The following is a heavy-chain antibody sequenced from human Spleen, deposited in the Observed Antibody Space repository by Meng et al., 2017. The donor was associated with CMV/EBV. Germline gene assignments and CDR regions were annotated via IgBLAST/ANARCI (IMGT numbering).Heavy chain of an antibody. J-gene: IGHJ5*02. CDR2: FDPEDGER. Sequence: ASVKVSCKGSGYTLTEFSMHWVRQAPGRGLEWMGAFDPEDGERIYAQKFQGRLTMTEDTSTDTAYMELSSLRSEDTAVYYCARLQTGTQGVGWFDPWGQGTLVTVSS. CDR1: GYTLTEFS. CDR3: ARLQTGTQGVGWFDP. V-gene: IGHV1-24*01. D-gene: IGHD1-1*01.